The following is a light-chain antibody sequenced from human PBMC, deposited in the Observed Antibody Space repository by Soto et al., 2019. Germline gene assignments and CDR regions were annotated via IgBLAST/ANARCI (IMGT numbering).Light chain of an antibody. Sequence: EIVLTQSPGTLYLSPGERATLSCRASQSVSSSYLAWYQQNPGQAPRLLIYGASSRATGIPDRFSGSGSGTDFTLTISRLEPEDFAVYYCQQYGSSPFGGGTKVDIK. CDR2: GAS. CDR3: QQYGSSP. V-gene: IGKV3-20*01. CDR1: QSVSSSY. J-gene: IGKJ4*01.